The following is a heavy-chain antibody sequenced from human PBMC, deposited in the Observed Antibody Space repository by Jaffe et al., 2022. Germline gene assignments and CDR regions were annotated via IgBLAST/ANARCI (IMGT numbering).Heavy chain of an antibody. V-gene: IGHV3-48*04. CDR2: ISSGSRTI. D-gene: IGHD3-10*01. CDR3: ARDHYYGSGSYFQRLSYFYYYMDV. CDR1: GFKVSTYS. J-gene: IGHJ6*03. Sequence: EVQLVESGGGLGQPGGSLRLSCAASGFKVSTYSVNWVRQAPGKGLEWISYISSGSRTIKYADSVKGRFTISRDNAKNSLYLQMNSLRAEDSAVYYCARDHYYGSGSYFQRLSYFYYYMDVWGKGTTVTVSS.